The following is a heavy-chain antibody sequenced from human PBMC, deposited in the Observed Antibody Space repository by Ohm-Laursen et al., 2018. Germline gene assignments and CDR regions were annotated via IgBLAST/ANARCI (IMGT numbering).Heavy chain of an antibody. J-gene: IGHJ4*02. CDR1: GGSISSYY. CDR3: AKLGGYDFWSGYYRADDY. Sequence: SDTLSLTCTVSGGSISSYYWSWIRQPPGKGLEWIGYIYYSGSTNYNPSLKSRVTISVDTSKNQFSLKLNSVTAADTAVYYCAKLGGYDFWSGYYRADDYWGQGTLVTVSS. V-gene: IGHV4-59*07. D-gene: IGHD3-3*01. CDR2: IYYSGST.